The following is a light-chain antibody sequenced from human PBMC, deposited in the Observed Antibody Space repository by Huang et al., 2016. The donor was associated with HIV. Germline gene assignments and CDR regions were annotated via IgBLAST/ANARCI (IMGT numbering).Light chain of an antibody. CDR3: QHRSYWPPVT. CDR1: QSVSSY. J-gene: IGKJ3*01. CDR2: DAS. Sequence: EIVLTQSPATLSLSPGERATLSCRASQSVSSYLAWYQQKPGQAPRLLLYDASNRATGIPGRFSGSGSGTDFTLTISSLEPEDFAVYYCQHRSYWPPVTFGPGTKVDIK. V-gene: IGKV3-11*01.